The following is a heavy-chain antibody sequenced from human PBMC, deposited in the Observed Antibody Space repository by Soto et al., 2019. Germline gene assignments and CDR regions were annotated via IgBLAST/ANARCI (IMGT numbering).Heavy chain of an antibody. CDR2: IYHSGST. J-gene: IGHJ4*02. CDR1: GGSISSGGYS. D-gene: IGHD5-12*01. V-gene: IGHV4-30-2*01. Sequence: PSETLSLTCAVSGGSISSGGYSWSWIRQPPGKGLEWIGYIYHSGSTYYNPSLKSRVTISVDRSKNQFSLKLSSVTAADTAVYYCARGGAPMYSGYDPLYYFDYWGQGTLVTVSS. CDR3: ARGGAPMYSGYDPLYYFDY.